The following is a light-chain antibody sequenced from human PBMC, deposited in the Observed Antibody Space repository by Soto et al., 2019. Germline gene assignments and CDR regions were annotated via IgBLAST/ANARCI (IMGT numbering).Light chain of an antibody. V-gene: IGLV2-14*01. J-gene: IGLJ1*01. CDR1: SSDVGDYNY. CDR2: EVN. CDR3: SSYTSISTYV. Sequence: QSALTQPASVSGSPGQSITISCTGTSSDVGDYNYVSWYQHHPGKAPKLIIYEVNNRPSGVSNRFSGSKSGSTASLTISWLQAEDEADYYCSSYTSISTYVFGTGTKLTVL.